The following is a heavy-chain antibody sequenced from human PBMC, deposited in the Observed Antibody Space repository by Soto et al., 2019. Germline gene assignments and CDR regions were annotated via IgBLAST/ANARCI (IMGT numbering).Heavy chain of an antibody. Sequence: SETLSLTCTVSGGSFKSGSYSWSWIRHPPGKGLEWIGYVYHTGRTSYNPSLKSRVSISMDTSKNQFSLNLDSVTAADTAVYFCARDFAYFDSWGQGTLVTVSS. CDR3: ARDFAYFDS. J-gene: IGHJ4*02. CDR2: VYHTGRT. V-gene: IGHV4-61*01. D-gene: IGHD3-3*01. CDR1: GGSFKSGSYS.